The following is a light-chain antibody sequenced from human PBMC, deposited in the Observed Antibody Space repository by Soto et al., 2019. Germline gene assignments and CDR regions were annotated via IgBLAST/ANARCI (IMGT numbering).Light chain of an antibody. J-gene: IGKJ2*01. Sequence: DIQMTQSPSSLSASVGDRVTITCQASQDIRNYLNWYQQKPGKAPKLLIYDASNLETGVPSRFSGSGSGTDFTCTISSLQPEDIATYYCQQYYNLPLTFCQGTKLEIK. CDR2: DAS. CDR1: QDIRNY. V-gene: IGKV1-33*01. CDR3: QQYYNLPLT.